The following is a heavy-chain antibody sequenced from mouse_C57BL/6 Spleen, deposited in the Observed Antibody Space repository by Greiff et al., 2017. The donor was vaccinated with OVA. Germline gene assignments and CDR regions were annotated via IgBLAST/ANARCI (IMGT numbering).Heavy chain of an antibody. CDR2: IDPETGGT. Sequence: QVQLKESGAELVRPGASVTLSCKASGYTFTDYEMHWVKQTPVHGLEWIGAIDPETGGTAYNQKFKGKAILTADKSSSTAYMELRSLTSEDSAVYYCTPIYYGNNFDYWGQGTTLTVSS. D-gene: IGHD2-1*01. J-gene: IGHJ2*01. CDR1: GYTFTDYE. CDR3: TPIYYGNNFDY. V-gene: IGHV1-15*01.